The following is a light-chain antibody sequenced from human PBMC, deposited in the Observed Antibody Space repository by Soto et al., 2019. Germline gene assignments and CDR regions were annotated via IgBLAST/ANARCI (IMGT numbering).Light chain of an antibody. CDR1: QAIAGW. CDR3: QQAYSFPLT. Sequence: DIQMAQSPSSVSASVGDRAPVTCLESQAIAGWLGWYQQKPGQAPKLLIYGPSTLHTGVPSRFSGSASGTDFTLTISNLQPEDFATYYCQQAYSFPLTFGGVTKVDIK. J-gene: IGKJ4*01. V-gene: IGKV1-12*01. CDR2: GPS.